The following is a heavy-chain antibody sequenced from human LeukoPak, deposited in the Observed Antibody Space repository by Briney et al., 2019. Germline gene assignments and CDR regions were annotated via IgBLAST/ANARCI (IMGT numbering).Heavy chain of an antibody. CDR2: IGTGGNT. Sequence: PGGSLRLSCAASGFTFSRYDMHWVRQATGKGLEWISSIGTGGNTYYIGSVKGRFTISRENAKSSQYLQMNSLRAGDTAVYYCVRGGEIGFDSWGQGTLVTVSS. J-gene: IGHJ5*01. CDR3: VRGGEIGFDS. D-gene: IGHD3-16*01. CDR1: GFTFSRYD. V-gene: IGHV3-13*04.